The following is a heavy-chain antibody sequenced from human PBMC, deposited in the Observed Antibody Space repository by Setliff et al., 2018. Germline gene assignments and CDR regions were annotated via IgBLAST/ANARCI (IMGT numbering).Heavy chain of an antibody. CDR3: AREVGTSTSSDAFDV. V-gene: IGHV4-4*08. CDR1: GGSISSYY. CDR2: IYHSGSA. J-gene: IGHJ3*01. Sequence: SETLSLTCTVSGGSISSYYWSWIRQPPGKGLERIAYIYHSGSAYYNPSLKSRVTMSVDTSKNQFSLHLTSVTAADTAVYYCAREVGTSTSSDAFDVRGQGMMVTVSS. D-gene: IGHD1-26*01.